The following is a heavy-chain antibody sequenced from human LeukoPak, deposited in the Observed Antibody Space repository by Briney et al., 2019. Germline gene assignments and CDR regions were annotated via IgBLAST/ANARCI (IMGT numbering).Heavy chain of an antibody. Sequence: GGSLRLSCTASGFTFNTHAMSWVRQAPGKGLEWVAVIWYDGSNKYYADSVKGRFTISRDNSKNTLYLQMNSLRAEDTAVYYCARDYYYDSSGLDYWGQGTLVTVSS. CDR2: IWYDGSNK. D-gene: IGHD3-22*01. CDR3: ARDYYYDSSGLDY. V-gene: IGHV3-33*08. CDR1: GFTFNTHA. J-gene: IGHJ4*02.